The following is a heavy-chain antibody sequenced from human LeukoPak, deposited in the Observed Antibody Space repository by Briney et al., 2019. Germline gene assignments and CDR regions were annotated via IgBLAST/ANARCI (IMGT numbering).Heavy chain of an antibody. CDR3: ARVSGSSRDY. D-gene: IGHD6-13*01. J-gene: IGHJ4*02. CDR2: ITSSGAHI. Sequence: GGSLRLSCAASGFTFSSYTMNWVRQAPGKGLDWVSSITSSGAHIFYADSVKGRFTISRDNAKNSLYLQMNSLTAEDAAVYYCARVSGSSRDYWGQGTLVTVSS. V-gene: IGHV3-21*01. CDR1: GFTFSSYT.